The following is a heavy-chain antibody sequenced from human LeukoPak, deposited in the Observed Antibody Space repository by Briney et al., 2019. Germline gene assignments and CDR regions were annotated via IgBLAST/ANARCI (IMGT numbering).Heavy chain of an antibody. Sequence: ASVKVSCKASGYSFSDFPVHWVRQAPGQGLESMGWINPNNGDTKYAQSFLGRVTMTRDTSTTTAYMELSSLRSDDTAVYFCASYPRSVSTPPYDYWGQGTLVTVSS. V-gene: IGHV1-2*02. CDR3: ASYPRSVSTPPYDY. CDR2: INPNNGDT. J-gene: IGHJ4*02. CDR1: GYSFSDFP. D-gene: IGHD5/OR15-5a*01.